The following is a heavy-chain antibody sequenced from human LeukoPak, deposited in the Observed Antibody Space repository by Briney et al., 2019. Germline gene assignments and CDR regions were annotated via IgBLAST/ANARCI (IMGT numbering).Heavy chain of an antibody. D-gene: IGHD6-13*01. Sequence: TSETLSLTCTVSGGSISSYYWSWIRQPPGKGLEWIGYIYYSGSTNYNPSLKSRVTISVDTPKNQFSLKLSSVTAADTAVYYCARHGSWDYFDYWGQGTLVTVSS. CDR1: GGSISSYY. CDR3: ARHGSWDYFDY. V-gene: IGHV4-59*08. CDR2: IYYSGST. J-gene: IGHJ4*02.